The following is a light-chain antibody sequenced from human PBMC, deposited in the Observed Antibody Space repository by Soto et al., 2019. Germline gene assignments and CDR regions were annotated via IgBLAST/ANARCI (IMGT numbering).Light chain of an antibody. CDR3: QQYGSSRWT. V-gene: IGKV3-20*01. J-gene: IGKJ1*01. CDR1: QSVSNNY. Sequence: EIVLTQSPCILSLSPGERATLSCSASQSVSNNYLAWYQQKPGQAPRLLIYGASSRATGIPDRFSGSGSGTDFTLTISRLEPEDFAVYYCQQYGSSRWTFGQGTKVDIK. CDR2: GAS.